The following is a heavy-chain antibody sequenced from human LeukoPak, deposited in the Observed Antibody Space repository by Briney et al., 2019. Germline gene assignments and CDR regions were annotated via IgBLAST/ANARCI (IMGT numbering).Heavy chain of an antibody. Sequence: GGSLRLSCGGSGFTFSSYAMSWVRQAPGKGLEWVSAISGSGTDTFYANSVKGRFTISRDNPKDTLYLQMNSLRAEDTAVYYCAKGGGSSCYSPSDYWGQGTLVTVSS. CDR1: GFTFSSYA. CDR3: AKGGGSSCYSPSDY. V-gene: IGHV3-23*01. D-gene: IGHD2-15*01. CDR2: ISGSGTDT. J-gene: IGHJ4*02.